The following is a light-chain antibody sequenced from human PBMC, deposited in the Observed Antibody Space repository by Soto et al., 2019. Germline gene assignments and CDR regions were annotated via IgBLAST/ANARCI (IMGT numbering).Light chain of an antibody. J-gene: IGKJ1*01. CDR2: SAS. CDR3: LRSNSYRWT. Sequence: DIQMTQSPSAMSASVGDRVTITCRASQGIRTYLAWFQQKPGKVPKRLIFSASSVQCGVPSRFSGSGFGTEFTLTISSLQPEDVATYYCLRSNSYRWTFGQGTKVQI. CDR1: QGIRTY. V-gene: IGKV1-17*03.